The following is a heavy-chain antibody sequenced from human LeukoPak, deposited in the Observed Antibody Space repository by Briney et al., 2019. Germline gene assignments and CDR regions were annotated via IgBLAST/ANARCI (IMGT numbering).Heavy chain of an antibody. V-gene: IGHV3-66*01. CDR2: IYSGGAT. J-gene: IGHJ4*02. Sequence: GGSLRLSCAASGFTVNRTYMSWVRQAPGRGLEWVSVIYSGGATYYSDSVKGRFTISRDNSKNTLYLQMNSLRAEDTAVYYCAGRGYDYGDYVRVYWGQGTLVTVSS. CDR3: AGRGYDYGDYVRVY. D-gene: IGHD4-17*01. CDR1: GFTVNRTY.